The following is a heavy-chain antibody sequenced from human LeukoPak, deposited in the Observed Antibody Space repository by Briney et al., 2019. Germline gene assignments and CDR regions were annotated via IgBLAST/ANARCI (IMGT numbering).Heavy chain of an antibody. D-gene: IGHD1-26*01. J-gene: IGHJ4*02. CDR1: GYTFTSYD. CDR3: ARSEWESDYFDY. V-gene: IGHV1-8*03. Sequence: ASVKVSCKASGYTFTSYDINWVRQATGQGLEWMGWMNPNSGNTGYAQKFQGRVTITRNTSISTAYMELSSLRSEDTAVYYCARSEWESDYFDYWGQGTLVTVSS. CDR2: MNPNSGNT.